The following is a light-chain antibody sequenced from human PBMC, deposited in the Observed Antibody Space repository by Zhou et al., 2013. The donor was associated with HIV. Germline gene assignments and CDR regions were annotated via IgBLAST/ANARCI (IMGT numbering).Light chain of an antibody. CDR3: QQYGSSPRT. Sequence: EIVLTQPPGTLSLSPGERATLSCRASQSVSSSYLAWYQQKPGQAPRLLISGASNRATGIPDRFSGSGSGTDFTLTISRLEPEDFAVYYCQQYGSSPRTFGQGTKVEIK. CDR2: GAS. J-gene: IGKJ1*01. V-gene: IGKV3-20*01. CDR1: QSVSSSY.